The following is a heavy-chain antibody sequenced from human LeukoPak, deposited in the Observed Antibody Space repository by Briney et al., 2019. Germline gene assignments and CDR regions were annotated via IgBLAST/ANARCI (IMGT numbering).Heavy chain of an antibody. CDR2: IWYDGSNK. CDR1: GFTFSSYA. D-gene: IGHD3-3*01. J-gene: IGHJ5*02. Sequence: GGSLRLSCAASGFTFSSYAMSWVRQAPGKGLEWVAVIWYDGSNKYYADSVKGRFTISRDNAKNSLYLQMNSLRAEDTAVYYCARDHPTRDFWSGRSGWFDPWGQGTLVTVSS. V-gene: IGHV3-33*08. CDR3: ARDHPTRDFWSGRSGWFDP.